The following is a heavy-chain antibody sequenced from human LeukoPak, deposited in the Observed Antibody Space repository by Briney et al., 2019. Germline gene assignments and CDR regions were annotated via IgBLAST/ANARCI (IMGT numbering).Heavy chain of an antibody. V-gene: IGHV1-69*05. CDR2: IIPIFGTA. Sequence: GASVKVSCKASGGTFSSYAISWVRQAPGQGLEWMGGIIPIFGTANYAQKFQGRVTITTDESTSTAYMELSSLRSEDTAVYYCARVLGVSIAAAGASWGQGTLVTVSS. D-gene: IGHD6-13*01. CDR1: GGTFSSYA. J-gene: IGHJ5*02. CDR3: ARVLGVSIAAAGAS.